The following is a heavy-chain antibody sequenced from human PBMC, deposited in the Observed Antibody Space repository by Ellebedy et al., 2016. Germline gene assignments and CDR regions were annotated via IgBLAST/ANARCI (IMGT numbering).Heavy chain of an antibody. CDR3: ARGEGITMVRGVMSELWYFDL. Sequence: GGYLRLSCAASGFTFSNYGMHWVRQAPGKGLEWVALIWYDGSNEFYADSVKGRFTISRDNSKKTLYLQMNSLRAEDTAVYYCARGEGITMVRGVMSELWYFDLWGRGTLVTVSS. CDR1: GFTFSNYG. J-gene: IGHJ2*01. CDR2: IWYDGSNE. D-gene: IGHD3-10*01. V-gene: IGHV3-33*01.